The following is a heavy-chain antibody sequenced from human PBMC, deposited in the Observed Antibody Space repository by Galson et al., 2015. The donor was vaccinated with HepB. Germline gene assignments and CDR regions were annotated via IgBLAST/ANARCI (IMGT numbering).Heavy chain of an antibody. Sequence: SLRLSCAASGFTFRGYAMHWVRQAPGKGLEYISAISSNGGTTYYADSVKGRFTISRDNSKNTLYLQMSSLRPEDTAVYYYVGGGEIGYCSGGHCYGIDEWGQGTLVTVSS. CDR2: ISSNGGTT. J-gene: IGHJ4*02. D-gene: IGHD2-15*01. CDR1: GFTFRGYA. V-gene: IGHV3-64D*06. CDR3: VGGGEIGYCSGGHCYGIDE.